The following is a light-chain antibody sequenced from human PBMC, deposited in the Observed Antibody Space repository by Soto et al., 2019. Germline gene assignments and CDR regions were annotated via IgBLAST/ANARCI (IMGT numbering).Light chain of an antibody. CDR2: EAS. CDR3: QQRSNGPPYT. Sequence: EILLTQAQATLSLSPGERATLSCRASQSVRSYLAWYQQKPGQAPRVLIYEASNRATGIPARFSGSGSVTDFTLNISSLEPEDFADYYCQQRSNGPPYTFGQGTKMEIK. V-gene: IGKV3-11*01. J-gene: IGKJ2*01. CDR1: QSVRSY.